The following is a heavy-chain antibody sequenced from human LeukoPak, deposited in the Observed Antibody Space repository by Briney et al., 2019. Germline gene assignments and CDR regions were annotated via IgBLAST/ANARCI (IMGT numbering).Heavy chain of an antibody. D-gene: IGHD2-21*02. V-gene: IGHV4-34*01. CDR2: INHSGST. Sequence: SETLSLTCAVYGGSFSGYYWSWIRQPPGKGLEWIGDINHSGSTNYNPSLKGRVTISVDTSKNQFSLKLSSVTAADTAVFYCARGGAYCGGHCYLDFDSWGQGTLVTVSS. CDR3: ARGGAYCGGHCYLDFDS. J-gene: IGHJ4*02. CDR1: GGSFSGYY.